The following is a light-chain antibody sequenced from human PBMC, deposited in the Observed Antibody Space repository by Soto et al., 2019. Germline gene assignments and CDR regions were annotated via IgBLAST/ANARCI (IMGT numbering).Light chain of an antibody. J-gene: IGLJ1*01. V-gene: IGLV2-14*03. CDR1: SNDVGGYNF. CDR2: DVI. Sequence: QSALTQAASVSGSPGQSITISCTGTSNDVGGYNFVFWYQQHPTKAPKLIIYDVINRPSGVSNRFSGSKSGNMASLTISGLQAEDEADYYCTSYTSSFTFVFGTGTKVTVL. CDR3: TSYTSSFTFV.